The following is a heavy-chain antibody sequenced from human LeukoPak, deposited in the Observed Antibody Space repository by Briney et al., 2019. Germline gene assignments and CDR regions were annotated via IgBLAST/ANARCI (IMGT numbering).Heavy chain of an antibody. CDR2: IYSDGST. CDR3: ARVTPPTD. CDR1: GLIVSRNY. V-gene: IGHV3-66*01. Sequence: GGSLRLSCAAPGLIVSRNYWTWVRQAPGKGLEWLSVIYSDGSTHYADSVKGRFIISRDNSKNTLYLQMNTLRAEDTTVYYCARVTPPTDWGQGNRVTVSS. J-gene: IGHJ4*02. D-gene: IGHD1-14*01.